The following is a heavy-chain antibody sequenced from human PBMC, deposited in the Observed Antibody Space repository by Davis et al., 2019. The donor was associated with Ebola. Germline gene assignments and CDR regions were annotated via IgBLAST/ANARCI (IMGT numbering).Heavy chain of an antibody. D-gene: IGHD3-22*01. J-gene: IGHJ6*02. V-gene: IGHV3-48*01. CDR3: ANSRITYYYDSSGYGSYYYYYGMDV. Sequence: PGGSLRLSCAASGFTFSSYSMNWVRQAPGKGLEWVSYISSSSSTIYYADSVKGRFTISRDNSKNTLYLQMNSLRAEDTAVYYCANSRITYYYDSSGYGSYYYYYGMDVWGQGTTVTVSS. CDR2: ISSSSSTI. CDR1: GFTFSSYS.